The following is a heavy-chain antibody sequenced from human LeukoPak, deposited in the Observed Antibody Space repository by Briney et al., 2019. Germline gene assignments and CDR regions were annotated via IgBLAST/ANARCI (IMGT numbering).Heavy chain of an antibody. CDR3: ASAVYFGDLTVFDT. Sequence: SETLSLTCTVSGGSISSYYWSWIRQPAGKGLEWIGRIYTSVSTNYNPSLKSRVTMSVDTSKNQFSLKLSSVTAADTAVYYCASAVYFGDLTVFDTWGQGTLVTVSS. CDR1: GGSISSYY. D-gene: IGHD3-10*01. J-gene: IGHJ5*02. CDR2: IYTSVST. V-gene: IGHV4-4*07.